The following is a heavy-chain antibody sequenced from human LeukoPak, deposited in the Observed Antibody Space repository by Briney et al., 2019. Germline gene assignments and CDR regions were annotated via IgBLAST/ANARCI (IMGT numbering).Heavy chain of an antibody. CDR2: ISSSSSYT. CDR3: AGGGVSVPGAMPRYYGIDV. J-gene: IGHJ6*04. D-gene: IGHD2-2*01. V-gene: IGHV3-11*06. Sequence: GGSLRLSCAASGFTFSDYYMSWIRQAPGKGLEWVSYISSSSSYTNYADSVKGRFTISRDNAKNSLYLQMNSLRAEDTAVYYCAGGGVSVPGAMPRYYGIDVLGKGATGNVSS. CDR1: GFTFSDYY.